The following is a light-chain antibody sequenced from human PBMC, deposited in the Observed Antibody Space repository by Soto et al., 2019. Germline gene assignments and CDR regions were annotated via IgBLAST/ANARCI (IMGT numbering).Light chain of an antibody. J-gene: IGKJ3*01. Sequence: EIVLTQSPGTLSLSPGERATLSCRARQNVSSSYLAWYQQKPGQAPRLLIYGASSRATGIPDRFSGSGSGTDFTLTISILEPEDFAVYYCQQYGSSLFTFGPGTKVDIK. CDR1: QNVSSSY. CDR2: GAS. CDR3: QQYGSSLFT. V-gene: IGKV3-20*01.